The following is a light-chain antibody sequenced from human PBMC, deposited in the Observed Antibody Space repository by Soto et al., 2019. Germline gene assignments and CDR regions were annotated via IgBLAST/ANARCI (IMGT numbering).Light chain of an antibody. CDR2: DVS. Sequence: QSALTQPASVSGSPGQSITISCTGTSSDVGGYNYVSWYQQHPGKAPKLMIYDVSNRPSGVSNRFSGSKSGNTASLTISGLQAEDEADYYCSSYTGSRTHVFGTGTKLTVL. V-gene: IGLV2-14*01. J-gene: IGLJ1*01. CDR3: SSYTGSRTHV. CDR1: SSDVGGYNY.